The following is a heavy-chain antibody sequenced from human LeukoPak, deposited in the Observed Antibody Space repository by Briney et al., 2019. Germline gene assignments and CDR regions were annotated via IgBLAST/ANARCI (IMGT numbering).Heavy chain of an antibody. Sequence: SETLSLTCNDSGGSISSSSNYWGWIRQPPGKGLEWIGSIYYSGSTYYNPSLKSRVTISVDTSKNQFSLKLSSVTAADTAVYYRAGTIGGSGSYHGIDYWGQGTLVTVSS. V-gene: IGHV4-39*07. D-gene: IGHD3-10*01. J-gene: IGHJ4*02. CDR2: IYYSGST. CDR1: GGSISSSSNY. CDR3: AGTIGGSGSYHGIDY.